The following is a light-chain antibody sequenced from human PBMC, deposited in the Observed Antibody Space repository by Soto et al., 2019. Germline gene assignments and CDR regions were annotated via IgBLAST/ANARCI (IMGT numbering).Light chain of an antibody. J-gene: IGKJ1*01. CDR3: QQYYSYPTWT. CDR1: QGIRSD. V-gene: IGKV1-8*01. Sequence: AIRMTQSPSSLSASTGDRVTITCRASQGIRSDLAWYQQKPGKAPKLLIYAASTLQSGVPSRFSGSGSGTDFTLTISCLQSEDFATYYCQQYYSYPTWTFGQGTKVEIK. CDR2: AAS.